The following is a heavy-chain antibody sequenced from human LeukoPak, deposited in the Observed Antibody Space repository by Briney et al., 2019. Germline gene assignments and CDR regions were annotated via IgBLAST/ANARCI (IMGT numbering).Heavy chain of an antibody. CDR3: AKDGTAVAGYYMDV. CDR2: IWNGGSNK. V-gene: IGHV3-30*18. J-gene: IGHJ6*03. Sequence: PGSSLRLSCAASGFTFSTYGMHWVRQAPGKGLEWVALIWNGGSNKYYADSVKGRFTISRDNSKNTLYLQMNSLRAEDTAVYYCAKDGTAVAGYYMDVWGKGTTVTVSS. D-gene: IGHD6-19*01. CDR1: GFTFSTYG.